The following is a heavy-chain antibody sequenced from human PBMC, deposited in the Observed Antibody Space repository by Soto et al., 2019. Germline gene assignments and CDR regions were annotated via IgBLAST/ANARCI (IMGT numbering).Heavy chain of an antibody. D-gene: IGHD6-13*01. CDR1: SGSVNSSNW. V-gene: IGHV4-4*02. CDR3: ARDPAAAGTFDY. CDR2: IYHGGSA. J-gene: IGHJ4*02. Sequence: QVQLRESGPGLVKPSGTLFLTCAVSSGSVNSSNWWSWVRQPPGKGLEWIGEIYHGGSAYYNPSLMSRVTMSVDKSKNQVFLQLSSVTAADTAVYYCARDPAAAGTFDYWGQGTLVTVS.